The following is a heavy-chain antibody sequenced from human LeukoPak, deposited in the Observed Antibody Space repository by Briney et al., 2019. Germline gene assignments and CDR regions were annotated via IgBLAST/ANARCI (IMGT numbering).Heavy chain of an antibody. CDR1: GFTVSSNY. V-gene: IGHV3-53*01. CDR2: IYSGGST. D-gene: IGHD2-15*01. J-gene: IGHJ3*02. Sequence: GSLRLSCAASGFTVSSNYMSWVRPAPGKGLEWVSVIYSGGSTYYADSVKGRFTISRDNSKNTLYLQMNSLRAEDTAVYYCARYCSGGSCYLGFDAFDIWGQGTMVTVSS. CDR3: ARYCSGGSCYLGFDAFDI.